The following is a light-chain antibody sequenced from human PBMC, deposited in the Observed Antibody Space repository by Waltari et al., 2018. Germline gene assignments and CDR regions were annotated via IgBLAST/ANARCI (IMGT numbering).Light chain of an antibody. Sequence: IQLTQSPSSLSASVGDRVTITCRDSQGISNYLAWDQQKQGKAPKLLIYAASTLQSGVPSRFSGGGSGTDFTLTISSLQPEDFATYYCQQLNSYQWTFGQGTKVEIK. V-gene: IGKV1-9*01. CDR2: AAS. CDR3: QQLNSYQWT. CDR1: QGISNY. J-gene: IGKJ1*01.